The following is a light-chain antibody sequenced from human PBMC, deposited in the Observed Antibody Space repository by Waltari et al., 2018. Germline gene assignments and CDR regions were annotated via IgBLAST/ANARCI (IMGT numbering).Light chain of an antibody. J-gene: IGLJ3*02. V-gene: IGLV2-14*03. Sequence: QSALTQPASVSGSPGQSITISCTGTSSDIGTYNYVSWYQQHPAKAPKLIIYAVSNRPSGVSNTFSASKSGTTASLTITGLQAEDEPDYYCSSYTSTDTWVFGGGTKLTVL. CDR3: SSYTSTDTWV. CDR2: AVS. CDR1: SSDIGTYNY.